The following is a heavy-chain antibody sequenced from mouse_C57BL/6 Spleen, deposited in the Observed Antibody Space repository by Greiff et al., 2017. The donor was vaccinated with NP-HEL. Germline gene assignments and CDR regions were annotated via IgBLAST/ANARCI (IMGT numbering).Heavy chain of an antibody. J-gene: IGHJ4*01. CDR1: GFSLSTSGMG. CDR2: IYWDDDK. CDR3: ARRPYDYDRRTYYAMDY. D-gene: IGHD2-4*01. Sequence: QVTLKVSGPGILQSSPTLSLTCSFSGFSLSTSGMGVGWLRPPSGKGLEWLAHIYWDDDKRHNPSLKSRLTISKDTARNQVFLKITSVDTADTATYYCARRPYDYDRRTYYAMDYWGQGTSVTVSS. V-gene: IGHV8-12*01.